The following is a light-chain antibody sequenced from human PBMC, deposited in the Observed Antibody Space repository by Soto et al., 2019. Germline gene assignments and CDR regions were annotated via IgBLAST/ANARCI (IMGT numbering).Light chain of an antibody. J-gene: IGLJ1*01. V-gene: IGLV2-14*01. CDR2: EVT. Sequence: QSVLTQPASVSGSPGQSITISCTGTSSDVGGYNSVSWYQQHQGKAPKLVIYEVTNRPSGISNRFSGSKSGNTASLTISGLQDQDEADYYCSSYTSSSTRVFGTGTKVTVL. CDR3: SSYTSSSTRV. CDR1: SSDVGGYNS.